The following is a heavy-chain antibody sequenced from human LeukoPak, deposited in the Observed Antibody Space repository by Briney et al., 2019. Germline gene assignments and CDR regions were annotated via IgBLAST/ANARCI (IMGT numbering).Heavy chain of an antibody. Sequence: GGSLRLSCAASGFTFSDYYMSWIRQAPGKGLEWVSYISSSGSTIYYADSVKGRFTISRDNSKNTLYLQMNSLRAEDTAVYYCARARRKWFGELANYWGQGTLVTVSS. CDR3: ARARRKWFGELANY. V-gene: IGHV3-11*04. CDR2: ISSSGSTI. J-gene: IGHJ4*02. D-gene: IGHD3-10*01. CDR1: GFTFSDYY.